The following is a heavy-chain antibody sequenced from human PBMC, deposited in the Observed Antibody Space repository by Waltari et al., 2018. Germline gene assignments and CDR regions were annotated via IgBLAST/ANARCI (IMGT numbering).Heavy chain of an antibody. CDR3: AKDREAYCGGDCMGAFDI. CDR2: ISGSGGST. Sequence: EVQLLESGGGLVQPGGSLRLSCAASGFTFSSYAMPWVRQAPGKGLEWVSGISGSGGSTYDADSVKGRFSISRDNAKNTVYLQRKSLRAEDTAAYYCAKDREAYCGGDCMGAFDIWGQGTMVTVSS. V-gene: IGHV3-23*01. D-gene: IGHD2-21*02. CDR1: GFTFSSYA. J-gene: IGHJ3*02.